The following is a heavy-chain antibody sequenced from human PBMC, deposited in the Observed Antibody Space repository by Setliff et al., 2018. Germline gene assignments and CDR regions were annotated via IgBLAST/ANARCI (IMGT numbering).Heavy chain of an antibody. D-gene: IGHD3-16*01. V-gene: IGHV3-74*01. CDR2: INSDGSGT. Sequence: GGSLRLSCAASGFTFSNYRMHWVRQAPGKGLVWFSHINSDGSGTSYADSVKGRFTISRDNSKNTLYLQMNGLRAEDTAIYYCAGDPPGPHLVYTYWGQGALVTVSS. J-gene: IGHJ4*02. CDR3: AGDPPGPHLVYTY. CDR1: GFTFSNYR.